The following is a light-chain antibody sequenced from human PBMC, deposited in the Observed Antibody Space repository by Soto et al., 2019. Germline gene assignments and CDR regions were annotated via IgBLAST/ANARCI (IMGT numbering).Light chain of an antibody. J-gene: IGKJ1*01. CDR2: DAS. V-gene: IGKV3-20*01. CDR1: QSVSSRS. CDR3: QQYGTSPRT. Sequence: EIVLTQSPGTLSLSPGERATLSCRASQSVSSRSLAWYQQKPGQAPRLLIYDASSRATGIPDRFSGSGSGTDFALTISRLEPEDFAVYYCQQYGTSPRTFGQGTNVDIK.